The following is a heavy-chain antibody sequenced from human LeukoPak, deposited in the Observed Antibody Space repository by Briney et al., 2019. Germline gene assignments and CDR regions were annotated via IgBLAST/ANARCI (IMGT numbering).Heavy chain of an antibody. CDR1: GFIFNTYA. D-gene: IGHD6-19*01. CDR2: ICGSGGCT. J-gene: IGHJ4*02. CDR3: AKTTVGYSSGRYPGWPADS. V-gene: IGHV3-23*01. Sequence: GGSLRLSCEASGFIFNTYAIYWVRQAPGNGLEWVSGICGSGGCTYYADSVKGRFTISRDNSKNTVYLQMNSLTADDTAVYYCAKTTVGYSSGRYPGWPADSWGQGALVTVSS.